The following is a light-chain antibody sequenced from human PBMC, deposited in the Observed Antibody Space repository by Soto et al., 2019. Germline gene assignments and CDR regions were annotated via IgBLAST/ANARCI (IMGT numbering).Light chain of an antibody. CDR3: HQYGTAPLT. V-gene: IGKV3-20*01. CDR2: GAS. J-gene: IGKJ3*01. Sequence: EIVLTQSPGTLSLSPGGRATLSCRASQSISGTLAWYQQKPGQAPRLLIYGASRRATGIPDRFSGSGSGTDFTLTISRLEPEDFSVYYCHQYGTAPLTFGPGTKVDIK. CDR1: QSISGT.